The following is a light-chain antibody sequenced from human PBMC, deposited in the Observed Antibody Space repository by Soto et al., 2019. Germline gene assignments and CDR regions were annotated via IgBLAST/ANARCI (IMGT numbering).Light chain of an antibody. CDR2: EVS. Sequence: QSALTQPASVSGSPGQSITISCTGTSSDVGGYNYVSWYQQHPGKAPKLMIYEVSNRPSGVSNRFSGSKSGNTASLTISGLHAPEDPDYSCRSYTTSRTLDVFGTGTKVTVL. J-gene: IGLJ1*01. CDR1: SSDVGGYNY. V-gene: IGLV2-14*01. CDR3: RSYTTSRTLDV.